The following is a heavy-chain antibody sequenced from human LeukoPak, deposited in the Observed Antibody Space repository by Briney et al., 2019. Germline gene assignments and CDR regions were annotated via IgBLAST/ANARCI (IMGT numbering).Heavy chain of an antibody. D-gene: IGHD2-2*02. J-gene: IGHJ5*02. V-gene: IGHV1-46*01. Sequence: ASVKVSCKASGYTFTDYYMHWVRQAPGQGLECMGIINPSGGSTSYAQKFQGRVTMTTDTSTSTAYMELRSLRSDDTAVYYCARSDRYCSSTSCYNAGFDPWGQGTLVTVSS. CDR2: INPSGGST. CDR3: ARSDRYCSSTSCYNAGFDP. CDR1: GYTFTDYY.